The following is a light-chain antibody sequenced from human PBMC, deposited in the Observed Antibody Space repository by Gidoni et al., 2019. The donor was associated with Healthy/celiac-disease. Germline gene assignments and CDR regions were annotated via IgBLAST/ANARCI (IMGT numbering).Light chain of an antibody. V-gene: IGKV1-39*01. Sequence: DIQMTQSPSSLSASVGDTVTITCRASQSIRTTTVSWYQQRPGKVPNLLIYGASSLETGVPSRFSGSGSGTDFTLTITSLQPEDFATYYCQQTHSFPYTIGQGSKLDI. CDR2: GAS. CDR1: QSIRTTT. CDR3: QQTHSFPYT. J-gene: IGKJ2*01.